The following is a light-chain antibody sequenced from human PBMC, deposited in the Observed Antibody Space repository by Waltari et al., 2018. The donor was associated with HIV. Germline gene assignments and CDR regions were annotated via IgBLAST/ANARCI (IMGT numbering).Light chain of an antibody. Sequence: EIVLTQSPGTLSLSPGERATLSCRASQSVSSSYLAWYQQKPGQAPRLLIYGASSRATGSPDRFSGSWSGTDFTLTISRLEPEDFAVYYCQQYGSFGGGTKVEIK. CDR1: QSVSSSY. V-gene: IGKV3-20*01. CDR3: QQYGS. CDR2: GAS. J-gene: IGKJ4*01.